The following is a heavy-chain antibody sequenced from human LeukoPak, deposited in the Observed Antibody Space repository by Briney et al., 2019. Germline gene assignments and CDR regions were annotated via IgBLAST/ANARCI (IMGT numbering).Heavy chain of an antibody. Sequence: ASVKISCKPSGYTFTSYYLHRVRQAPGQGLDWMGVIIPSDGRTAYAQKFQGRLTMTRDTSTSTLCMDLGSLRSEDTAVYYCARSTYGGNQIDFWGQGTLVTVSS. D-gene: IGHD4-23*01. J-gene: IGHJ4*02. CDR1: GYTFTSYY. CDR2: IIPSDGRT. CDR3: ARSTYGGNQIDF. V-gene: IGHV1-46*01.